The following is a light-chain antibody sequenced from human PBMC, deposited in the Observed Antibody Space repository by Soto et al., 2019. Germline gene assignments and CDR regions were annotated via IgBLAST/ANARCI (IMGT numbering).Light chain of an antibody. CDR1: QSVSSSY. V-gene: IGKV3-20*01. J-gene: IGKJ1*01. CDR3: QQYASSPT. CDR2: DAS. Sequence: ENVLTQSPGTLSLSPGERATLSCRASQSVSSSYLAWYQQKPGQAPRLLIYDASSRATGIPDRFSGGGSGTDFTLTISRLEPEDFAVYYCQQYASSPTFGQGTKLEI.